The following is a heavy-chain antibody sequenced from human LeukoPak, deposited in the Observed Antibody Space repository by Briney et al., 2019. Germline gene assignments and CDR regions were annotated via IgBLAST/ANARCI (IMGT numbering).Heavy chain of an antibody. D-gene: IGHD5-12*01. CDR2: INSNSGGT. CDR3: ARGGYTGYDGLDPNY. Sequence: ASVKVSCKASGYTFIGYYINWVRQAPGQGLEWMGWINSNSGGTNYAQSFQGRVTMTRDTSISTAYMELSRLTSYDTAVYYCARGGYTGYDGLDPNYWGQGTLVTVSS. J-gene: IGHJ4*02. CDR1: GYTFIGYY. V-gene: IGHV1-2*02.